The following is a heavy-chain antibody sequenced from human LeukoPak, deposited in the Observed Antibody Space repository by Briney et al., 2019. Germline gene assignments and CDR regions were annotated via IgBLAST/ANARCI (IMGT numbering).Heavy chain of an antibody. CDR3: ARLGYCSGGSCYYPRD. J-gene: IGHJ4*02. CDR2: INHSGSA. V-gene: IGHV4-34*01. CDR1: GGSFSAYY. D-gene: IGHD2-15*01. Sequence: PSETLSLTCAVSGGSFSAYYWTWIRQPPGKGLEWIGEINHSGSANYNPSLKSRVTISLDTSKNQFSLKLSSVTAADTAVYYCARLGYCSGGSCYYPRDWGQGTLVTVSS.